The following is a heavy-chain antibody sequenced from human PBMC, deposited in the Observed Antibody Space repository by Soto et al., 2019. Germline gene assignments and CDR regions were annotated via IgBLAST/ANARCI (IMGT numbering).Heavy chain of an antibody. V-gene: IGHV2-5*02. Sequence: QITLKESGPTLVQPTQTLTLTCTFSGFSLSTSGVSVGWIRQPPGKALEWLALIYWDDDKRYSPSLKXXXTIXXXXXXXXXXXXXXXXXXXXXXXXXXXXXXXXXYYFFDYWGPGTLVTVSS. CDR3: XXXXXXXYYFFDY. CDR2: IYWDDDK. D-gene: IGHD3-10*01. J-gene: IGHJ4*02. CDR1: GFSLSTSGVS.